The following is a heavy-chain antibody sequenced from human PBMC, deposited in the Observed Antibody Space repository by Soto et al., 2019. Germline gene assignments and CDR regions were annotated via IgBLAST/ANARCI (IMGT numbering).Heavy chain of an antibody. V-gene: IGHV4-39*01. J-gene: IGHJ4*02. CDR2: VYYRGRS. Sequence: SETLSLTCTVSGGSVTNSSYYWGWIRQSPGKGLEWIGSVYYRGRSYSKSSVKSRVTISVDTSKNRFSLSLNSVTASDTAVYFCVSQRTTVPTQAYFDYWGPGAPVTVSS. CDR1: GGSVTNSSYY. CDR3: VSQRTTVPTQAYFDY. D-gene: IGHD4-17*01.